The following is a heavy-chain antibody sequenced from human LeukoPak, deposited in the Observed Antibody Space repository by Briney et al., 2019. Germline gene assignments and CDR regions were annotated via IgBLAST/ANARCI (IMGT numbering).Heavy chain of an antibody. V-gene: IGHV4-4*07. J-gene: IGHJ4*02. CDR1: GGSIRSYY. D-gene: IGHD6-19*01. CDR3: ARAPEFSSGWLLDY. Sequence: SETLSLTCTVSGGSIRSYYWSWIRQPAEKGLEWIGRIYISGSTNYNPSLKSRVTMSVDTSKNQFSLKLSSVTAADTAMYYCARAPEFSSGWLLDYWGQGTLVTVSS. CDR2: IYISGST.